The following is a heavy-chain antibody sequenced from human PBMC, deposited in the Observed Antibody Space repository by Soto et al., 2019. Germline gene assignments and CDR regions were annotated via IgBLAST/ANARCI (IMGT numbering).Heavy chain of an antibody. CDR2: ISSNGGST. V-gene: IGHV3-64*01. D-gene: IGHD4-4*01. CDR1: GFTFSSYA. Sequence: GGSLRLSCAASGFTFSSYAMHWVRQAPGKGLEYVSAISSNGGSTYYANSVKGRFTISRDNSKNTLYLQMGSLRAEDMAVYYCARGVGIHDYSNYGTFDYWGQGTLVTVSS. CDR3: ARGVGIHDYSNYGTFDY. J-gene: IGHJ4*02.